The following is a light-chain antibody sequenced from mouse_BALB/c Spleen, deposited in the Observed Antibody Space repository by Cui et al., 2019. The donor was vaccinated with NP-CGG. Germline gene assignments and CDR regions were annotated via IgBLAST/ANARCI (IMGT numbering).Light chain of an antibody. V-gene: IGLV1*01. CDR1: TGAVTTSNY. J-gene: IGLJ3*01. Sequence: QAVVTQESALTTSPGETVTLTCRSSTGAVTTSNYANWVQEKPDHLFTGLISGTNNRAPGVPARFSGSLIGDKAALTITGAQTEDEAIYFCALWYSNHFYFGSGTKVTVL. CDR3: ALWYSNHFY. CDR2: GTN.